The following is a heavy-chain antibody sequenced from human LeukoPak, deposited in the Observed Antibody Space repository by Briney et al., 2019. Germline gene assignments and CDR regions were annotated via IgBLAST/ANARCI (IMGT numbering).Heavy chain of an antibody. V-gene: IGHV3-74*01. D-gene: IGHD2-2*01. Sequence: GGSLRLSCAASGFTFSSHWMHWVRQAPGMGLVWVSRINSEERTTDYADSVEGRFTISRDNAKNTLYLQMNSLRVEDTAMYYCAIGYCTTTTCDGVGYWGQGTLVTVSS. CDR2: INSEERTT. CDR3: AIGYCTTTTCDGVGY. J-gene: IGHJ4*02. CDR1: GFTFSSHW.